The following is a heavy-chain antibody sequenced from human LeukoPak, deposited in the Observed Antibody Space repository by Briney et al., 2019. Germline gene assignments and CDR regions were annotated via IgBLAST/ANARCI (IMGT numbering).Heavy chain of an antibody. Sequence: ASVKVSCKASGYTFISYYMHWVRQAPGQGLEWMGIINPSGGSTSYAQKLQGRVTMTTDTSTSTAYMELRSLRSDDTAVYYCARDRRVGYYFDYWGQGTLVTVSS. J-gene: IGHJ4*02. CDR1: GYTFISYY. CDR2: INPSGGST. D-gene: IGHD1-26*01. CDR3: ARDRRVGYYFDY. V-gene: IGHV1-46*01.